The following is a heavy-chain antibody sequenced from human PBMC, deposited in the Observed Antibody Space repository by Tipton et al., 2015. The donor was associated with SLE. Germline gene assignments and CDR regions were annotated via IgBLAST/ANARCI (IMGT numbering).Heavy chain of an antibody. V-gene: IGHV4-34*01. J-gene: IGHJ6*03. D-gene: IGHD6-13*01. Sequence: LRLSCAVYGGSFSGYYWSWIRQPPGKGLEWIGEINHSGSTNYNPSLKSRVTISVDTPKNQFSLKLSSVTAADTAVYYCASRPSSSWYNYYYYYYMDVWGKGTTVTVSS. CDR3: ASRPSSSWYNYYYYYYMDV. CDR1: GGSFSGYY. CDR2: INHSGST.